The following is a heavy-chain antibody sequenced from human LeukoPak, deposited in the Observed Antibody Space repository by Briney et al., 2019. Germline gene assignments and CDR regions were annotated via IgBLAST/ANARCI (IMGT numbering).Heavy chain of an antibody. J-gene: IGHJ4*02. V-gene: IGHV3-21*01. Sequence: GGSLRLSCAASGFTFSSYSMNWVRQAPGKGLEWVSSISSSSSSYIYYADSVKGRFTISRDNAKNSLYLQMNSLRAEDTAVYYCAREVNRSPLTYYGSGPDYWGQGTLVTVSS. CDR2: ISSSSSSYI. D-gene: IGHD3-10*01. CDR1: GFTFSSYS. CDR3: AREVNRSPLTYYGSGPDY.